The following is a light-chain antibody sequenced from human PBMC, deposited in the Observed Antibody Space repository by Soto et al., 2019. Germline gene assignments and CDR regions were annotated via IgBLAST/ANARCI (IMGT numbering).Light chain of an antibody. Sequence: EIVMTQSPATLSVSPGERVTLSCRASQSVGSNLAWYQQRPGQAPRLLIYGASTRAPDIPARFSASGSGTEFSLTIGSLQSEDFVVYYCQQYNDWPPPITFGRGTLLEIK. V-gene: IGKV3-15*01. CDR3: QQYNDWPPPIT. CDR2: GAS. J-gene: IGKJ5*01. CDR1: QSVGSN.